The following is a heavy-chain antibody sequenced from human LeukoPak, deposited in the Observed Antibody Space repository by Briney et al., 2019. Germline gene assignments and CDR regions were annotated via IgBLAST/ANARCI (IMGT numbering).Heavy chain of an antibody. J-gene: IGHJ3*02. CDR2: IYSGGST. CDR3: ARGGSYLSAFDI. V-gene: IGHV3-53*01. Sequence: GGTLRLSCAASGFTFSDYGMSWVRQAPGKGLEWVSIIYSGGSTFYADSVKGRFTISRDNSKNTLYLQMNSLRAEDTAVYYCARGGSYLSAFDIWGQGTMVTVSS. CDR1: GFTFSDYG. D-gene: IGHD1-26*01.